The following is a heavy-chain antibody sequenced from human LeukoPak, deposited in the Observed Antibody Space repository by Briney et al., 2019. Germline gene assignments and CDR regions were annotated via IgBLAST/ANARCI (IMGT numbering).Heavy chain of an antibody. CDR2: IYYSGST. CDR1: NGSISSYY. CDR3: ARGDRPYFYYYMDV. J-gene: IGHJ6*03. Sequence: SETLSLTCTVSNGSISSYYWSWIRQPPGKGLEWIGYIYYSGSTNYNPSLKSRVTISVDTSKNQFSLKLSSVTAADTAVYYCARGDRPYFYYYMDVWDKGTTVTISS. V-gene: IGHV4-59*01.